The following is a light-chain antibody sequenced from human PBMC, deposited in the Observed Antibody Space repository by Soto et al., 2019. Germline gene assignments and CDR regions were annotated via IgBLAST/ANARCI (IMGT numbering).Light chain of an antibody. Sequence: QSVLTQPPSVSGAPGQRATISCTGSSSNIGAGYGVHWYQQLPGAAPKLLIYGNINRPSGVPDRFSGSQSDTSASLAITGLQAEDEADYYCQTADTSLSVVFGGGTKLAVL. CDR1: SSNIGAGYG. J-gene: IGLJ2*01. V-gene: IGLV1-40*01. CDR2: GNI. CDR3: QTADTSLSVV.